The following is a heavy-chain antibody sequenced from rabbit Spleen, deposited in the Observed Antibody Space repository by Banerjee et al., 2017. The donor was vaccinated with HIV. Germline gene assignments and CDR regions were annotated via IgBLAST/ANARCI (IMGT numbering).Heavy chain of an antibody. V-gene: IGHV1S43*01. D-gene: IGHD4-2*01. Sequence: QQQLEESRGGLVKPGGTLTLTCKVSGIDFSNYYYMCWVRQAPGKGLELIACIYVSVGSTWYASWVNGRFTITRSTSLKTVTLQLNSLTVADTATYFCARGDAGSSWGLNLWGQGTLVTVS. CDR1: GIDFSNYYY. CDR2: IYVSVGST. CDR3: ARGDAGSSWGLNL. J-gene: IGHJ4*01.